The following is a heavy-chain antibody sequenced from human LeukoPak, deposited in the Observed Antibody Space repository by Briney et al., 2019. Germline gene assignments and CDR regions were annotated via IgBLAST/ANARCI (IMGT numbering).Heavy chain of an antibody. CDR1: GYTFTGYY. CDR2: ISAYNGNT. J-gene: IGHJ4*02. V-gene: IGHV1-18*04. D-gene: IGHD1-26*01. Sequence: ASVKVSCKASGYTFTGYYVHWVRQAPGQGLEWMGWISAYNGNTNYAQKLQGRVTMTTDTSTSTAYMELRSLRSDDTAVYYCARREGSYSDFDYWGQGTLVTVSS. CDR3: ARREGSYSDFDY.